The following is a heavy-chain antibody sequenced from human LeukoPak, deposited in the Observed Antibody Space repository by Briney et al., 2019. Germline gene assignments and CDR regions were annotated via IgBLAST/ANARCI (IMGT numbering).Heavy chain of an antibody. V-gene: IGHV1-18*01. CDR3: ARDGRYCSGGSCYSGFDP. D-gene: IGHD2-15*01. CDR2: ISAYNGNT. CDR1: GYTFTSYG. J-gene: IGHJ5*02. Sequence: ASVKVSCKASGYTFTSYGISWVRQAPGQGLEWVGWISAYNGNTSYAQKLQGRVTMTTDTSTSTAYMELRSLRSDDTAVYYCARDGRYCSGGSCYSGFDPWGQGTLVTVSS.